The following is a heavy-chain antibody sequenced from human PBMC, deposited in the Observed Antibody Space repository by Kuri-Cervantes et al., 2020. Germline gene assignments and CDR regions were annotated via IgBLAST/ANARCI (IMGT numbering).Heavy chain of an antibody. D-gene: IGHD3-3*01. V-gene: IGHV4-34*01. Sequence: ESLKISCAVYGGSFSGYYWSWIRQPPGKGLEWIGEINHSGSTNYNPSLKSRVTISVDTSKNQFSLKLSSVTAADTAVYYCARHQTSTIFGVVIISPPDYWGQGTLVTVSS. CDR2: INHSGST. J-gene: IGHJ4*02. CDR1: GGSFSGYY. CDR3: ARHQTSTIFGVVIISPPDY.